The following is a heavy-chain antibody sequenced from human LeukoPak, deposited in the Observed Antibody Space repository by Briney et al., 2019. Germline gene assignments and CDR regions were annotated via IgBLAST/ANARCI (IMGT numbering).Heavy chain of an antibody. CDR3: AKDRHVYYYDSSGYWVYFDY. CDR1: GFTFSSYS. CDR2: ISYDGSNK. J-gene: IGHJ4*02. V-gene: IGHV3-30*18. D-gene: IGHD3-22*01. Sequence: GGSLRLSCAASGFTFSSYSMNWVRQAPGKGLEWVAVISYDGSNKYYADSVKGRFTISRDNSKNTLYLQMNSLRAEDTAVYYCAKDRHVYYYDSSGYWVYFDYWGQGTLVTVSS.